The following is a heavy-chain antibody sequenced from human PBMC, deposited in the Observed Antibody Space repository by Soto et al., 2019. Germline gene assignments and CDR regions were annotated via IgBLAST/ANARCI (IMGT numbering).Heavy chain of an antibody. V-gene: IGHV1-46*01. CDR3: ARVGSSIAVRPFDY. CDR2: INPSGGYT. Sequence: GASVKVSSKAPGYTFSSYYMNWVRQAPGQGLEWLGIINPSGGYTTYAQRFLGRVTMTSDTSTSTVHMELGSLTSEDTAVYYCARVGSSIAVRPFDYWGQGTLVTVSS. CDR1: GYTFSSYY. D-gene: IGHD6-6*01. J-gene: IGHJ4*02.